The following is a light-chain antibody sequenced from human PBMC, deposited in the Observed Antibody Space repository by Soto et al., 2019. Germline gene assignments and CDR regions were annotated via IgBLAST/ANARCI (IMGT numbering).Light chain of an antibody. Sequence: DIVMTQSPDSLAVSLGERATINCKSSQSVLYSSNNKNYLAWYQQRPGQPHKLLIYWASTRESGVPDRFSGSGSGTDFNLTITSLQAEDVAFYYCQQYESTPPTFGQGTKLEI. V-gene: IGKV4-1*01. CDR2: WAS. CDR1: QSVLYSSNNKNY. CDR3: QQYESTPPT. J-gene: IGKJ2*01.